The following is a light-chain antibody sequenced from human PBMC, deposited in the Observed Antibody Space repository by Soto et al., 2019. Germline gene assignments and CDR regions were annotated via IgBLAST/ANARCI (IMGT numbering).Light chain of an antibody. CDR1: QGIKSW. Sequence: DILMTQSPSSVSASVGDTVVITCRASQGIKSWFAWYQQRPGNAPKLLISDANTLQTGVPPRFRGSGSGTDFFLTVNSLQPEDCATYYCQQADSFPITFGQGTRLEIK. J-gene: IGKJ5*01. V-gene: IGKV1D-12*01. CDR2: DAN. CDR3: QQADSFPIT.